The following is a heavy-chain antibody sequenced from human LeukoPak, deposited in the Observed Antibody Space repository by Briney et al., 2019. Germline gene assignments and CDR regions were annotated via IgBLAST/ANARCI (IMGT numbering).Heavy chain of an antibody. Sequence: GEPLRISCKGSGYSFTSYWISGVRQMPGKGLEWMGRIDPSDSYTNYSPSFQGHVTIPADKSISTAYLQWSSMKASDTAMYYCARHWGYSGYDHLYFDYWGQGTMVTVSS. CDR1: GYSFTSYW. D-gene: IGHD5-12*01. CDR3: ARHWGYSGYDHLYFDY. J-gene: IGHJ4*02. CDR2: IDPSDSYT. V-gene: IGHV5-10-1*01.